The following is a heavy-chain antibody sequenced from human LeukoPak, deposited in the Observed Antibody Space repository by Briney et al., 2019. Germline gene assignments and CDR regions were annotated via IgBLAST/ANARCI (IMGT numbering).Heavy chain of an antibody. J-gene: IGHJ6*02. D-gene: IGHD2-21*02. CDR2: IIPNFGAP. V-gene: IGHV1-69*13. Sequence: SVKVSCKASGGTFSSYAISWVRQAPGQGLEWMGGIIPNFGAPKYAQKFQGRVTITADESTSTAYMELSSLRSEDTAVYYCARQVVVTASPTYYYGMDVWGQGTTVTVSS. CDR1: GGTFSSYA. CDR3: ARQVVVTASPTYYYGMDV.